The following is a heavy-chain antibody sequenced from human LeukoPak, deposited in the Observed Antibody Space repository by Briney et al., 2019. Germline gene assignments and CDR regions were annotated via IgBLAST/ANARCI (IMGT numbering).Heavy chain of an antibody. CDR2: INPNSGGT. J-gene: IGHJ4*02. CDR1: GYSFIGYY. D-gene: IGHD6-19*01. CDR3: ATRVVAGIPYYFDH. Sequence: ASVKVSCKASGYSFIGYYMHWVRQAPGQGLEWMGWINPNSGGTNYAQKFQGRVTMTRDTSIGAAYMELSSLRSDDTAVYYCATRVVAGIPYYFDHWGQGTLVTVSS. V-gene: IGHV1-2*02.